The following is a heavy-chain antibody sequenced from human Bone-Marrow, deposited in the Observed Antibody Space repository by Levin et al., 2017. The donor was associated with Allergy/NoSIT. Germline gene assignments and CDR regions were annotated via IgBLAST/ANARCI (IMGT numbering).Heavy chain of an antibody. D-gene: IGHD4-17*01. V-gene: IGHV1-69*13. CDR1: GGTFSTYT. CDR3: ARGDYGDYGPFDY. Sequence: GASVKVSCKASGGTFSTYTISWVRQAPGQGLEWMGGIIPIFGTANYAQKFQDRVTITADESTSTAYMELNSLRSEDTAVYYCARGDYGDYGPFDYWGQGTLVTVSS. CDR2: IIPIFGTA. J-gene: IGHJ4*02.